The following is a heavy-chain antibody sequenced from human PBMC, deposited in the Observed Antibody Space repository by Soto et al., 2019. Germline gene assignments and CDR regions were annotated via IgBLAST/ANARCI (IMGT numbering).Heavy chain of an antibody. CDR2: IYYRGRT. D-gene: IGHD2-2*01. Sequence: SETLSLTCTIPCDSISSSSYYWGWICQPPGKGLEWIGSIYYRGRTYYNKSIKSRVTKSEDTSKKQYSMKLSTVTAADTSVYYCARPSRRDCSSTSCYGWARWFDPWGQG. CDR1: CDSISSSSYY. CDR3: ARPSRRDCSSTSCYGWARWFDP. V-gene: IGHV4-39*01. J-gene: IGHJ5*02.